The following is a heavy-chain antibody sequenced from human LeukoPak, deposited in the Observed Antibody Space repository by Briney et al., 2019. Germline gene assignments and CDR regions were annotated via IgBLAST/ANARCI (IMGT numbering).Heavy chain of an antibody. D-gene: IGHD6-19*01. CDR2: ISGSGGST. CDR3: AKASAVAGWDY. Sequence: AGGSLRLSCVASGFTFSSYAMSWVRQAPGKGLEWVSVISGSGGSTYYADSVKGRFTISRDNSKNTLHLQMNSLRAEDTAVYYCAKASAVAGWDYWGQGTLVTVSS. V-gene: IGHV3-23*01. J-gene: IGHJ4*02. CDR1: GFTFSSYA.